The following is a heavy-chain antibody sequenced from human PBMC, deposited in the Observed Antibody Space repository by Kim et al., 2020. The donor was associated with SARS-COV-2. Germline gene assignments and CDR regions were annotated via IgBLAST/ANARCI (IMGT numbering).Heavy chain of an antibody. D-gene: IGHD6-13*01. Sequence: SETLSLTCSVSGGSISSSSYYWGWIRQPPGKGLEWIGSIYYSGSTYYNPSLKSRVTISVDTSKNQFSLKLSSVTAADTAVYYCARQDYGGSSSWTDPGYYYYGMDVWGQGTTVTVSS. CDR2: IYYSGST. J-gene: IGHJ6*02. V-gene: IGHV4-39*01. CDR3: ARQDYGGSSSWTDPGYYYYGMDV. CDR1: GGSISSSSYY.